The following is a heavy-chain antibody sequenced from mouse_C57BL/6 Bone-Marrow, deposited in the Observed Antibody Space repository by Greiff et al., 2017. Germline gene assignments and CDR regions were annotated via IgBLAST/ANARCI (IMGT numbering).Heavy chain of an antibody. J-gene: IGHJ4*01. V-gene: IGHV1-63*01. CDR3: ARRWLLDYAMDY. Sequence: QVQLQQSGAELVRPGPSVKMSCKASGYTFTNYWIGWAKQRPGHGLEWIGDIYPGGGYTNYNEKFKGKATLTADKSSSTAYMQFSSLTSEDSAIYYCARRWLLDYAMDYWGQGTSVTVSS. CDR1: GYTFTNYW. CDR2: IYPGGGYT. D-gene: IGHD2-3*01.